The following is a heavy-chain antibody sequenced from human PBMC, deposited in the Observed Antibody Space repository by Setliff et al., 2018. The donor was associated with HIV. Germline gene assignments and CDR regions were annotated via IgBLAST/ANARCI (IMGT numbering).Heavy chain of an antibody. Sequence: SETLSLTCVVSGYSISSSYWWGWIRQPPAKGLEWIGWIGYIYKGGSTYYNPSLKSRVTMSEDTSKNQFSLKLRSVTAVDTAVYYCARSALWFGEADWYFDLWGRGTLVTVSS. CDR1: GYSISSSYW. J-gene: IGHJ2*01. D-gene: IGHD3-10*01. V-gene: IGHV4-28*01. CDR3: ARSALWFGEADWYFDL. CDR2: IYKGGST.